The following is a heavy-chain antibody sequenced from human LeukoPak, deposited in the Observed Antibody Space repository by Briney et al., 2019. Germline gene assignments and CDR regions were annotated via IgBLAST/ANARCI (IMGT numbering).Heavy chain of an antibody. CDR3: ARGPYKYDGSGAFDI. V-gene: IGHV4-61*02. CDR2: IYTSGST. CDR1: GDSISSGDYY. D-gene: IGHD3-22*01. Sequence: SQTLSLTCTVSGDSISSGDYYWSWIRQPAGKGLEWIGRIYTSGSTNYNPSLNSRVTISVDTSKNQFSLKLTSVTAADTAVYYCARGPYKYDGSGAFDIWGQGTMVTGSS. J-gene: IGHJ3*02.